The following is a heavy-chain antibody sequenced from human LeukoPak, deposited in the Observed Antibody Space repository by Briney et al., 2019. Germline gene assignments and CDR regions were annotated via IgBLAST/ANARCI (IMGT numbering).Heavy chain of an antibody. V-gene: IGHV4-34*01. CDR3: ARYRYDSSGFYLFDY. CDR2: INHSGST. D-gene: IGHD3-22*01. J-gene: IGHJ4*02. CDR1: GGSFSGYY. Sequence: SETLSLTCAVYGGSFSGYYWSWIRQPPGKGLEWIGEINHSGSTNYNPSLKSRVTISVDTSKNQFSLKLRSVTAADTAVYYCARYRYDSSGFYLFDYWGQGTLVTVSS.